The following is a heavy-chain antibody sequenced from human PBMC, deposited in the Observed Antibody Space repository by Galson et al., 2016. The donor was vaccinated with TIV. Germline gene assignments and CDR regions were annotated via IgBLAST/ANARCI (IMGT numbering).Heavy chain of an antibody. CDR2: IYSDGRT. CDR3: ARELGESASENYYPGFDC. J-gene: IGHJ4*02. D-gene: IGHD3-22*01. CDR1: GFTVSSNF. V-gene: IGHV3-53*01. Sequence: SLRLSCAASGFTVSSNFMSWVRQAPGKGLEWISIIYSDGRTYYTESVKGRFTISRDDSRNTLDLQMNALRAEDTAIYYCARELGESASENYYPGFDCWGQGTLVTVPS.